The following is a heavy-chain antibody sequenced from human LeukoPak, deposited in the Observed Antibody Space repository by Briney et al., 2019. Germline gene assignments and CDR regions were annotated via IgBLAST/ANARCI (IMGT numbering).Heavy chain of an antibody. J-gene: IGHJ6*02. D-gene: IGHD2-8*01. CDR1: GFTFSSYS. CDR3: ARRARYAMDDYYGMDV. V-gene: IGHV3-21*01. CDR2: ISSSSGYK. Sequence: GGSLRLSCAASGFTFSSYSMNWVRQAPGKGLEWVSSISSSSGYKYYADSVKGRFTISRDNAKNSLYLQMNSLRAEDTAVYYCARRARYAMDDYYGMDVWGQGTTVTVSS.